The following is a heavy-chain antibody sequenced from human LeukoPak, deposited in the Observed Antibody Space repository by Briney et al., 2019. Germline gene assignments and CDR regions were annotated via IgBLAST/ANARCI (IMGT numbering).Heavy chain of an antibody. CDR2: IKLDVSET. Sequence: PGGSLRLSCAASGFTFSSYAMSWVRQAPGKGLEWVANIKLDVSETYYVESVRGRFTISRDNTKNSLYLQMDSLRVEDTAVYYCAKDRSGGYYYDSSGYYYWMGFDYWGQGTLVTVSS. D-gene: IGHD3-22*01. CDR1: GFTFSSYA. J-gene: IGHJ4*02. V-gene: IGHV3-7*01. CDR3: AKDRSGGYYYDSSGYYYWMGFDY.